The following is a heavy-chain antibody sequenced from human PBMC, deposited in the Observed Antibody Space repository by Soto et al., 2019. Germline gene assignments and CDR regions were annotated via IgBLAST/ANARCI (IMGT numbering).Heavy chain of an antibody. CDR1: GGTFSSYA. D-gene: IGHD1-26*01. CDR2: IIPIFGTA. Sequence: QVQLVQSGAEVKKPGSSVKVSCKASGGTFSSYAISWVRQAPGQGLEWMGGIIPIFGTANYAQKFQGRVTITADESTSTAYMELSSLRPEDTAVYYCARDVNDGELTSHGAFDIWGQGTMVTVSS. J-gene: IGHJ3*02. V-gene: IGHV1-69*12. CDR3: ARDVNDGELTSHGAFDI.